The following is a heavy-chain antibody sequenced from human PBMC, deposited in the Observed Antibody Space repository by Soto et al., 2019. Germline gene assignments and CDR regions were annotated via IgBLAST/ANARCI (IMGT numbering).Heavy chain of an antibody. V-gene: IGHV3-30*18. D-gene: IGHD3-3*01. CDR1: GFTFSTHG. CDR2: ISHDGSKK. J-gene: IGHJ5*02. Sequence: RLSCAASGFTFSTHGMHWVRQAPGKGPEWVAVISHDGSKKYYVESVEGRFSISRDNSKSIVHLQMNNVRTEDTAVYYCAKDKGPYYDFWSGQRWFDPWGQGTLVTVSS. CDR3: AKDKGPYYDFWSGQRWFDP.